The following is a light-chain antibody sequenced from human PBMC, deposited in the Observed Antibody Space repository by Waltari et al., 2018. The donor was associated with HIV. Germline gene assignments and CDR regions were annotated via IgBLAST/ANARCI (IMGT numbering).Light chain of an antibody. CDR3: SSYTTTPSII. CDR1: PGDPRVSTF. J-gene: IGLJ2*01. Sequence: QSALTQPASASGSPGHSITISCSGLPGDPRVSTFVSWYQPHPGKAPKLFIYAVGLRPSAVSSRFSASRFGNTASLTIFGLQAEDEAHYYCSSYTTTPSIIFGGGTKLTVL. CDR2: AVG. V-gene: IGLV2-14*03.